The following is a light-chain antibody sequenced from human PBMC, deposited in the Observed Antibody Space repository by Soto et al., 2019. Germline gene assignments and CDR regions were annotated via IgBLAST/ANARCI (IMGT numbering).Light chain of an antibody. CDR1: QSVSTSY. CDR2: GAS. Sequence: EIVLTQSPGSLSLSPGERVTLSWRASQSVSTSYLAWYQQIPGQAPRLLIYGASSRATGIPDRFSGSGSGADFTLTISRLEPEDFAVYYCQQYGSVPLTFGGGTKVEIK. J-gene: IGKJ4*01. V-gene: IGKV3-20*01. CDR3: QQYGSVPLT.